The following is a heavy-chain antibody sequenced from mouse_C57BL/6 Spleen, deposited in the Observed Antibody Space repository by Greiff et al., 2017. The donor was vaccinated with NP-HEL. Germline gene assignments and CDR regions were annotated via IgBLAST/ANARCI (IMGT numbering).Heavy chain of an antibody. J-gene: IGHJ3*01. Sequence: DVKLVESGGGLVKPGGSLKLSCAASGFTFSDYGMHWVRQAPEKGLEWVAYISSGSSTIYYADTVKGRFTISRDNAKNTLFLQMTSLRSEDTAMYYCARSHYGSSPFAYWGQGTLVTVSA. D-gene: IGHD1-1*01. CDR2: ISSGSSTI. CDR1: GFTFSDYG. CDR3: ARSHYGSSPFAY. V-gene: IGHV5-17*01.